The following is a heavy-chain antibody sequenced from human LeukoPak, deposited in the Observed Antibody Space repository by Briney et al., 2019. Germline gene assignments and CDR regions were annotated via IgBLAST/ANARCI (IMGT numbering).Heavy chain of an antibody. Sequence: PGGSLRLSCAASGFTFSNYNMNWVRQAPGKGLDWVAVISYDGKIQYYADSVKGRFTISRDNSKNTLYLQMNSLRSEDTAVYFCARDPVRGVIDYFDYWGRGILVTVSS. D-gene: IGHD3-10*01. V-gene: IGHV3-30*03. CDR1: GFTFSNYN. J-gene: IGHJ4*02. CDR3: ARDPVRGVIDYFDY. CDR2: ISYDGKIQ.